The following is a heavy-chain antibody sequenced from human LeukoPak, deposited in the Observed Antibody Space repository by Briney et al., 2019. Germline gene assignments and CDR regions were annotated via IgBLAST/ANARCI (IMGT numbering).Heavy chain of an antibody. Sequence: GESLKISCQGSGYSFTTYWTAWVRQMPGKGLEWMGIIYPGDSDTRYSPSFQGQVTISADKSISTAYLHWSSLKASDTAMYYCARVVADGSTYYFDYWGQGTLVTVSS. CDR2: IYPGDSDT. J-gene: IGHJ4*02. V-gene: IGHV5-51*01. CDR3: ARVVADGSTYYFDY. CDR1: GYSFTTYW. D-gene: IGHD5-24*01.